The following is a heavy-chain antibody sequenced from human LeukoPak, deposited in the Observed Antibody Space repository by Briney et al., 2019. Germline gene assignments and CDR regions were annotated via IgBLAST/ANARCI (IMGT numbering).Heavy chain of an antibody. V-gene: IGHV1-69*13. CDR2: IIPIFGTA. CDR1: GGTFSSYA. D-gene: IGHD1-26*01. CDR3: ARRSSGWYYAIVGATVPFYYGMDV. J-gene: IGHJ6*02. Sequence: SVKVSCKASGGTFSSYAISWVRQAPGQGLEWMGGIIPIFGTANYAQKFQGRVTITADESTSTAYMELSSLRSEDTAVYYCARRSSGWYYAIVGATVPFYYGMDVWGQGTTVTVSS.